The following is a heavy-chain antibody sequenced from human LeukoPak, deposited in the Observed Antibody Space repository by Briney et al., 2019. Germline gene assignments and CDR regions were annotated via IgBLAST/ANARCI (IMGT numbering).Heavy chain of an antibody. CDR2: IYTSGST. CDR1: GGSISRYY. V-gene: IGHV4-4*07. CDR3: ARHATVTSFTFAY. D-gene: IGHD4-17*01. J-gene: IGHJ4*02. Sequence: SETLSLTCTVSGGSISRYYWSWIRQPAGKGLEWIGRIYTSGSTNYNPSLKSRVTMSVDTSKNQFSLKLSSVTAADTAVYYCARHATVTSFTFAYWGRGTLVTVSS.